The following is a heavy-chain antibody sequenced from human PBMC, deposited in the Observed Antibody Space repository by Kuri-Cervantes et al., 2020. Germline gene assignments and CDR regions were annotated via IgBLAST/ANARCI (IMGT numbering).Heavy chain of an antibody. V-gene: IGHV1-69*13. CDR2: IIPVFGTA. CDR1: GYTFTSYA. Sequence: SVKVSCKASGYTFTSYAMHWVRQAPGQGLEWMGGIIPVFGTANYAQKFQDRVTITADESTSTGYMELSSLTSEDTALYYCASRGRGSGWPGWFYYGMAVWGQGTTVTVSS. D-gene: IGHD6-19*01. CDR3: ASRGRGSGWPGWFYYGMAV. J-gene: IGHJ6*02.